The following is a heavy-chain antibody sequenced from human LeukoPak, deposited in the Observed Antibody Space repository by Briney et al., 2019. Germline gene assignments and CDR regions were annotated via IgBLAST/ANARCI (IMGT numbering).Heavy chain of an antibody. J-gene: IGHJ4*02. Sequence: SETLSLTCTVSGGSISSYYWSWIRQPPGKGLEWIGYIYYSGSTNYNPSLKSRVTISVDTSKNQFSLKLSSVTAADTAVYYCERGYYYDSSGYYYDYWGQGTLVTVSS. D-gene: IGHD3-22*01. V-gene: IGHV4-59*08. CDR3: ERGYYYDSSGYYYDY. CDR1: GGSISSYY. CDR2: IYYSGST.